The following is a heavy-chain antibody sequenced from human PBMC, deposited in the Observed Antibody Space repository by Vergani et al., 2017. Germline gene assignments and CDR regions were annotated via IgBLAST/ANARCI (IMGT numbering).Heavy chain of an antibody. CDR2: IRSKAYGQAT. CDR3: VRRRWERQEVDY. V-gene: IGHV3-49*03. J-gene: IGHJ4*02. CDR1: GFTFGYYA. D-gene: IGHD1-26*01. Sequence: EVQLVESGGDLVQPGRSLRLSCTASGFTFGYYAMDWFRQAPGQGLEWVGGIRSKAYGQATIYAASVKGRFTISRDDSKSIAYLQMNNLQTEDTAMYYCVRRRWERQEVDYWGQGTLVTV.